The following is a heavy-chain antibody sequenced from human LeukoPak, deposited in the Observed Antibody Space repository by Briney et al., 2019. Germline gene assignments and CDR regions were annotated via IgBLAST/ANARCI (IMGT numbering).Heavy chain of an antibody. CDR3: ARDYRARLDY. J-gene: IGHJ4*02. V-gene: IGHV3-7*01. CDR2: IKEDGSDK. Sequence: GGSLRLSCAASEFTFGSFWMSWVRQAPGKGLEWVANIKEDGSDKYYVDSVKGRFTTSRDNAKNSLYLQMNSLRAEDTAVYYCARDYRARLDYWGQGTLVTVSS. CDR1: EFTFGSFW.